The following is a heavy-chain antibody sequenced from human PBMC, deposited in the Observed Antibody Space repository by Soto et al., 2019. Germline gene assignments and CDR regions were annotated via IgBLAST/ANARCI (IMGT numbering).Heavy chain of an antibody. D-gene: IGHD1-1*01. CDR2: MSGGGGSP. V-gene: IGHV3-23*04. Sequence: EVQLVESGGGLVQPGRSLRLSCEASGFNFDDFAMHWVRHSPGKGLEWVSAMSGGGGSPSYADSVKGRFTISRDNSKNTLYLEMNSLRAEDTAVYYCTKLRTITTGASDCWGQGTLVTVSS. CDR3: TKLRTITTGASDC. J-gene: IGHJ4*02. CDR1: GFNFDDFA.